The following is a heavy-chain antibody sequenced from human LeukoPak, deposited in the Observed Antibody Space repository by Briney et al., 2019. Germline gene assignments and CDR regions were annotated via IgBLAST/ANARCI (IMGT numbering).Heavy chain of an antibody. V-gene: IGHV3-23*01. CDR3: AKGQLELFDH. J-gene: IGHJ4*02. CDR2: ISGSGGST. CDR1: GFTFSTYA. Sequence: GESLKISCAASGFTFSTYAMSWVRQAPGKGLEWVSTISGSGGSTYYADAVKDRFTISRDDSKSTLYLQMNSLRADDTAVYYCAKGQLELFDHWGQGTPVTVSS. D-gene: IGHD6-6*01.